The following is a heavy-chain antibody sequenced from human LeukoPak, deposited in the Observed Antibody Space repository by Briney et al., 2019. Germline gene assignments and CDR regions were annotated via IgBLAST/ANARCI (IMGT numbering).Heavy chain of an antibody. J-gene: IGHJ5*01. Sequence: ASVKVSCKASGYTFTDYYIHWVQQAPGQGLEWMGWINPKSGGTNYAQKFQGRVTMTRDTSISTAYMELSRLRSDDTAVYYCAKDIVGATPWFDSWGQGTLVTVSS. V-gene: IGHV1-2*02. CDR3: AKDIVGATPWFDS. D-gene: IGHD1-26*01. CDR1: GYTFTDYY. CDR2: INPKSGGT.